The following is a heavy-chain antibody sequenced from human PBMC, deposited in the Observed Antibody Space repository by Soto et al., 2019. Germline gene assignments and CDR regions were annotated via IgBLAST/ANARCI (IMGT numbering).Heavy chain of an antibody. Sequence: QVQLVQSGAEVKKPGASVKVSCKASGYTFTGYYIHWVRQAPGQGLEWMGWINPNSGGTNFAQKFQGWLTMTSDTSISTAYMELSRLRSDDTAVYYCATAPMNRDKSDYHTYYYGMDVWGQGTTVTVSS. CDR1: GYTFTGYY. J-gene: IGHJ6*02. CDR2: INPNSGGT. V-gene: IGHV1-2*04. CDR3: ATAPMNRDKSDYHTYYYGMDV. D-gene: IGHD3-16*01.